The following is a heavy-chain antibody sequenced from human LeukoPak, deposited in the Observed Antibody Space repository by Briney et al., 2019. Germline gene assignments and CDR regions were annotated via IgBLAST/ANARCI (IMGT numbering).Heavy chain of an antibody. Sequence: KSGGSLRLSCAASRFTFSSYSMNWVRQAPGKGLEWVSSISSSGNYIYYADSVKGRFTISRDNAKSSLYLQMNSLRAEDTAVYYCARDSIQQQLVLEDRGYPYYFEHWGQGTLVTVSS. CDR3: ARDSIQQQLVLEDRGYPYYFEH. J-gene: IGHJ4*02. CDR2: ISSSGNYI. D-gene: IGHD6-13*01. CDR1: RFTFSSYS. V-gene: IGHV3-21*01.